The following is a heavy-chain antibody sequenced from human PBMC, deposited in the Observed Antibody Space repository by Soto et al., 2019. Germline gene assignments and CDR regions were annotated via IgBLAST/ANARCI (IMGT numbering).Heavy chain of an antibody. Sequence: QLQESGPGLVKPSETLSLTCSVSGASVTGGSYYWLWIRQSPGKGLECTRYVFQGENTNYHPPLKGRVTRSVDTSRKQFSLDLTSVTAADTAVYYCETALGPTTGIDYWGQRTRVAVFS. J-gene: IGHJ4*02. CDR1: GASVTGGSYY. CDR2: VFQGENT. D-gene: IGHD4-17*01. V-gene: IGHV4-61*01. CDR3: ETALGPTTGIDY.